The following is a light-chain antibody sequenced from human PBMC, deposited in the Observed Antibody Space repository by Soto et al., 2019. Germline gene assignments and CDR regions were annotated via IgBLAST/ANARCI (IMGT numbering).Light chain of an antibody. Sequence: EIVLTQSPGTLSLSPGERATLSCRASQSVSSSYLAWYQQKPGQAPRLLIYAASSRDTGVPDRFSGSGSGTDFTLTISSLEHEDFAAYYCQQYGSSPKTFGQGTKVEIK. CDR2: AAS. V-gene: IGKV3-20*01. J-gene: IGKJ1*01. CDR1: QSVSSSY. CDR3: QQYGSSPKT.